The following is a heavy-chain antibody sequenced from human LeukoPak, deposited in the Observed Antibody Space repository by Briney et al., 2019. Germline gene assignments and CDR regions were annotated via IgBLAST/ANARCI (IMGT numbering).Heavy chain of an antibody. CDR2: ISGSGGST. CDR1: GFTFSSYA. D-gene: IGHD4-17*01. CDR3: AKYLIEGDYGAIFDY. Sequence: GGSLRLSCAASGFTFSSYAMSWVRQAPGKGLEWVSAISGSGGSTYYADSVKGRFTISRDNSKNTLNLQMNSLRAEDTAVYYRAKYLIEGDYGAIFDYWGQGTLVTVSS. V-gene: IGHV3-23*01. J-gene: IGHJ4*02.